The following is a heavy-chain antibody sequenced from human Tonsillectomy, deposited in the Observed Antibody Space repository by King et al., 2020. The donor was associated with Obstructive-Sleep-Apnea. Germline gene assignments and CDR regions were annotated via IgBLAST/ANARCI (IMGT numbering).Heavy chain of an antibody. CDR2: IHHSGST. V-gene: IGHV4-38-2*01. CDR1: DYSITRGYY. D-gene: IGHD3-3*01. Sequence: VQLQESGPGLVKPSETLSLTCAVSDYSITRGYYWGWIRQSPGKGLEWIGSIHHSGSTYHNPSLKSRVTIPVDTSKNQFSLNLSSVTAADTAVYYCARGDDFWSGYYNGWFDPWGQGTLVTVSS. J-gene: IGHJ5*02. CDR3: ARGDDFWSGYYNGWFDP.